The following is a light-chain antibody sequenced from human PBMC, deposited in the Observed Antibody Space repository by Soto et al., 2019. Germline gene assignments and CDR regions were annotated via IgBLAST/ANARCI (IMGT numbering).Light chain of an antibody. CDR2: EVN. J-gene: IGLJ3*02. CDR3: CSYASRTTLV. V-gene: IGLV2-23*02. CDR1: SSDVGSYNL. Sequence: QSALTQPASVSGSPGQSITISCTGTSSDVGSYNLVSWYQQHPGKVPKLMIYEVNKRPSGVSTRFSGSKSGNTASLTISGLQADDEADDYCCSYASRTTLVFGGGTKLTVL.